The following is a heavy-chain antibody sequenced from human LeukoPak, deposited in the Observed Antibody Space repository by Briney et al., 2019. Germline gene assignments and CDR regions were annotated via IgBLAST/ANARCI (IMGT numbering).Heavy chain of an antibody. J-gene: IGHJ4*02. CDR3: AREGVYSNGPFDY. Sequence: RSGGSLRLSCAASGFTLSNYWMHWVRQAPGKGLVWVSRTNSDGSSTRYADSVMGRFTTSRDNAKNTLYLQMNSLRAEDTAVYYCAREGVYSNGPFDYWGQGTRVTVSS. V-gene: IGHV3-74*01. CDR1: GFTLSNYW. D-gene: IGHD5-18*01. CDR2: TNSDGSST.